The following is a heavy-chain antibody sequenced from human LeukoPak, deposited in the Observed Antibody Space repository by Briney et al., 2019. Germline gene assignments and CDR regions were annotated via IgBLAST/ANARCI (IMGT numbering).Heavy chain of an antibody. J-gene: IGHJ3*02. CDR1: GGSISSGDYY. D-gene: IGHD3-22*01. CDR3: ARDLYYYDSSGYYQDAFDI. V-gene: IGHV4-30-4*01. Sequence: NPSETLSLTCTVSGGSISSGDYYWSWIRQPPGKGLEWIGYIYYSGSTYYNPSLKSRVTISVDTSKNQFSLKLSSVTAADTAVYYCARDLYYYDSSGYYQDAFDIWGQGTMATVSS. CDR2: IYYSGST.